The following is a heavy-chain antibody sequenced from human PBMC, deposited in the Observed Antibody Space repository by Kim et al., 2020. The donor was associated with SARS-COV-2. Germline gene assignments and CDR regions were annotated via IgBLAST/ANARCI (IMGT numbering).Heavy chain of an antibody. CDR2: MNPNSGNT. CDR1: GYTFTSYD. J-gene: IGHJ6*02. D-gene: IGHD1-26*01. Sequence: ASVKVSCKASGYTFTSYDINWVRQATGQGLEWMGWMNPNSGNTGYAQKFQGRVTMTRNTSISTAYMELSSLRSEDTAVYYCARGWEGRYYYGMDVWGQGTTVTVSS. CDR3: ARGWEGRYYYGMDV. V-gene: IGHV1-8*01.